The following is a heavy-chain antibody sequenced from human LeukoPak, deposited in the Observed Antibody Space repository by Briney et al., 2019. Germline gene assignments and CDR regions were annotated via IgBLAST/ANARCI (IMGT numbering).Heavy chain of an antibody. CDR2: FDPEDGET. D-gene: IGHD3-10*01. Sequence: ASVKVSCKVSGYTLTELSMHWVRQAPGKGLEWMGGFDPEDGETIYAQKFQGRVTMTEDTSSDTAYMELSSLRSEDTAVYHCATEPSYYGSGAWFDPWGQGTLVTVSS. CDR1: GYTLTELS. V-gene: IGHV1-24*01. J-gene: IGHJ5*02. CDR3: ATEPSYYGSGAWFDP.